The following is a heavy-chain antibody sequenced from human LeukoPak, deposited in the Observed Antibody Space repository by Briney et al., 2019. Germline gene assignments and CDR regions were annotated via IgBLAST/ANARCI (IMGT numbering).Heavy chain of an antibody. V-gene: IGHV4-61*01. D-gene: IGHD6-19*01. CDR3: ARVRVAGPGFYFDY. J-gene: IGHJ4*02. CDR2: IHYSGST. CDR1: GGSVTSGSCY. Sequence: SETLSLTCTVSGGSVTSGSCYWSWIRQPPGKGLEWIGYIHYSGSTNYNPSLKSRVTISVDTSKNQFSLKLSSVTAADTAVYHCARVRVAGPGFYFDYWGQGTLVTVSS.